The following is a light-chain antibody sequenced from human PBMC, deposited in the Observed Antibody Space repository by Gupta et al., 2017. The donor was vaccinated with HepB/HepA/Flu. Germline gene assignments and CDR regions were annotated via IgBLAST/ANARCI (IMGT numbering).Light chain of an antibody. CDR2: GAS. J-gene: IGKJ5*01. CDR3: QQYNNWPPVT. CDR1: QSVSSN. Sequence: EIVMTQSPATLSVSPGERATLSCRASQSVSSNLAWYKQKPGQAPRLLIYGASTRDTGIPARFSGSGYGKEFTLTISSRQSEDFAVYYCQQYNNWPPVTFGQGTQVDIK. V-gene: IGKV3-15*01.